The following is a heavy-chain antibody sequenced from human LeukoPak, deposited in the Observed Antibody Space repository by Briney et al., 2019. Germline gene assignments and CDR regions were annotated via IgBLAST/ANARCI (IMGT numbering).Heavy chain of an antibody. V-gene: IGHV1-8*01. Sequence: GASVKFSCKASGYTFISYDINWVRQAVGQGLEWMGWMNPNSGNTGYEQKFQGRVTMTRNTSISTDYMELSSLRSDDTAVYYCARWDPDYYGSGSSYYYFGLDVWGQETTVTVSS. J-gene: IGHJ6*02. CDR2: MNPNSGNT. D-gene: IGHD3-10*01. CDR3: ARWDPDYYGSGSSYYYFGLDV. CDR1: GYTFISYD.